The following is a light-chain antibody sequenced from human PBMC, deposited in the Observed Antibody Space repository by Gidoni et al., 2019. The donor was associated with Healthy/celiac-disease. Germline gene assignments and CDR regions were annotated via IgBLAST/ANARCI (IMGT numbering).Light chain of an antibody. CDR1: NIGSKS. V-gene: IGLV3-21*03. J-gene: IGLJ2*01. CDR3: QVWDSSSDHVV. Sequence: SYVLTQPPSVSVAPGKTARITRGGNNIGSKSVHWYQQKPGKAPVVVVYDDSDRPSGIPGRFAGSNSGNTATLTISRAEAGDEADYYCQVWDSSSDHVVFGGGTKLTVL. CDR2: DDS.